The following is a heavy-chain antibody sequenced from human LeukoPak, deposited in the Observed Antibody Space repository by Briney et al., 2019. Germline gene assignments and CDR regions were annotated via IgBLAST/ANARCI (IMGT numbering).Heavy chain of an antibody. J-gene: IGHJ3*02. CDR2: ISSSSSYI. D-gene: IGHD6-13*01. CDR1: GFTFSSYS. CDR3: ARGLDSSSWYHPFAFDI. V-gene: IGHV3-21*01. Sequence: GGSLRLSCAASGFTFSSYSMNWVRQAPGKGLEWVSSISSSSSYIYYADSVKGRFTISRDNAKNSLYLQMNSLRAEDTAVYYCARGLDSSSWYHPFAFDIWGQGTMVTVSS.